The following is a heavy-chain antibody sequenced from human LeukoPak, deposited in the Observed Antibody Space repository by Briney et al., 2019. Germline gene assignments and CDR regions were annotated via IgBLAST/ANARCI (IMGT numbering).Heavy chain of an antibody. Sequence: SETLSLTCTVSGGSISSSSYYWGWIRQPPGKGLEWIGSIYYSGTTYYNPSLKSRVTISVDTSKNQFSLTLTSLTAADTAVYYCARAPYYHDSSGYYYGQFDYWGQGTLVTVSS. CDR3: ARAPYYHDSSGYYYGQFDY. CDR1: GGSISSSSYY. CDR2: IYYSGTT. D-gene: IGHD3-22*01. V-gene: IGHV4-39*01. J-gene: IGHJ4*02.